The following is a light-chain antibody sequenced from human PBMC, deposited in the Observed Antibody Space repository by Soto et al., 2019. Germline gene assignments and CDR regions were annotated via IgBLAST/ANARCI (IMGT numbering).Light chain of an antibody. V-gene: IGKV1-9*01. Sequence: DIQLTQSPSFLSASVGDRVTITCRASQGFSSDLAWYQLKPAKAPKLLIYRVSTLQSGVPSRFSGSVSGTGFTLTISSLQPEDSATYYCQQVNSYPLTFGGGTKVEIK. CDR2: RVS. J-gene: IGKJ4*01. CDR3: QQVNSYPLT. CDR1: QGFSSD.